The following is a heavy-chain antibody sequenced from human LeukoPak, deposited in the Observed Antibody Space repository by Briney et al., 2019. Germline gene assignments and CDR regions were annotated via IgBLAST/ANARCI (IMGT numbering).Heavy chain of an antibody. CDR1: GGSFSGYY. Sequence: SETLSLTCAVYGGSFSGYYWSWIRQPPGKGLEWIGEINHSGSTNYNPSLKSRVTISVDTSKNQFSLKLSSVTAADTAVHYCARRRYSSSWYLYWGQGTLVTVSS. J-gene: IGHJ4*02. D-gene: IGHD6-13*01. CDR2: INHSGST. V-gene: IGHV4-34*01. CDR3: ARRRYSSSWYLY.